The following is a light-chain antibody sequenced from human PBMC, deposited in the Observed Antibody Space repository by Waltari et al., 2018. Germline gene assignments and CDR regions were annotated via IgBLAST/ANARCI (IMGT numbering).Light chain of an antibody. CDR2: KAS. V-gene: IGKV1-5*03. CDR3: QQYYGYPRT. Sequence: TQSPATLSLSPGERATLSCRASQSVSSYLAWYQQKPGKVPKFLIYKASTLESGVPSRFSGSGSGTEFTLTISGLQPDDFATYYCQQYYGYPRTFGQGTKVEFK. J-gene: IGKJ1*01. CDR1: QSVSSY.